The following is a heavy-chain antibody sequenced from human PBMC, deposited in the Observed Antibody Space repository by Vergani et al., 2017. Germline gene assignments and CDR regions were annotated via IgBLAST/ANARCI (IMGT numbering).Heavy chain of an antibody. V-gene: IGHV2-70*04. CDR3: ARSHAAAGTYFDY. J-gene: IGHJ4*02. CDR1: GFSLSTSGMR. CDR2: VDWEDDK. D-gene: IGHD6-13*01. Sequence: QVTLKESGPALVKPTQTLTLTCTFSGFSLSTSGMRVSWIRQPPGKAREWLARVDWEDDKFYSTSLKTRLTIAKDTSQNQVVLTMTNMDPVDTATYYCARSHAAAGTYFDYWGQGTLVTGSS.